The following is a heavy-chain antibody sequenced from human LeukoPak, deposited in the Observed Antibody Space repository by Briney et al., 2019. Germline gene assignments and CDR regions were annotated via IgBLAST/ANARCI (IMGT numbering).Heavy chain of an antibody. J-gene: IGHJ6*02. Sequence: SETLSLTCAVYGGSFSGYYWSWIHQPPGKGLEWIGEINHSGSTNYSPSLKSRVTISVDMSKNQFSLKLSSVTAADTAVYYCARGPPAKPGTGYYYGMDVWGQGTTVTVSS. CDR1: GGSFSGYY. D-gene: IGHD2-2*01. CDR2: INHSGST. V-gene: IGHV4-34*01. CDR3: ARGPPAKPGTGYYYGMDV.